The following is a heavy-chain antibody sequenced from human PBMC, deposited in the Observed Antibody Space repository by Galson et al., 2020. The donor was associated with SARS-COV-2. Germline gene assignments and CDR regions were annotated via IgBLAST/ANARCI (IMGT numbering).Heavy chain of an antibody. V-gene: IGHV2-70*04. J-gene: IGHJ3*02. CDR2: IDWDDDK. Sequence: SGPTLVKPRQTLTLTCRFSGLSVTTRGVRAAWIRQAPGKALQWLSRIDWDDDKFYTSSLRTRLSVSKDTSRNQLLLTMTNVDPGDTGTYYGANISEDDAFDIWGQGTKVTV. CDR1: GLSVTTRGVR. CDR3: ANISEDDAFDI. D-gene: IGHD1-26*01.